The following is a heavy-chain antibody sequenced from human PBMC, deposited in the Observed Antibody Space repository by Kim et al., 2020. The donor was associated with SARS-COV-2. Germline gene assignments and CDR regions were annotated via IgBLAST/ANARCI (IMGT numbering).Heavy chain of an antibody. Sequence: YNPSLKSRVTISVDTSKNQFSLKLSSVTAADTAVYYCARGGLGGYDLDYWGQGALVTVSS. J-gene: IGHJ4*02. D-gene: IGHD5-12*01. CDR3: ARGGLGGYDLDY. V-gene: IGHV4-31*02.